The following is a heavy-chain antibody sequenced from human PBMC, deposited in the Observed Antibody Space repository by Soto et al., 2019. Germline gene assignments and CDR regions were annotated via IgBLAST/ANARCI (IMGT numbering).Heavy chain of an antibody. CDR3: ARGYCSSTSCYAPMDV. CDR1: GGSFSGYY. V-gene: IGHV4-34*01. J-gene: IGHJ6*02. CDR2: INHSGST. Sequence: QVQLQQWGAGLLKPSETLSLTCAVYGGSFSGYYWSWIRQPPGKGLEWIGEINHSGSTNYNPSLKSRVTISVDTSKNQFSLKLSSVTAADTAVYYCARGYCSSTSCYAPMDVCGQGTTVTVSS. D-gene: IGHD2-2*01.